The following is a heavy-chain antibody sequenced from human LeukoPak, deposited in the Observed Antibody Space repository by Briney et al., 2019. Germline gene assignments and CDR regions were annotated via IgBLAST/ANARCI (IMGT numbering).Heavy chain of an antibody. J-gene: IGHJ4*02. CDR1: GFTFSSYG. V-gene: IGHV3-30*18. D-gene: IGHD2-2*01. Sequence: GGSLRLSCAASGFTFSSYGMHWVRQAPGKGLEWVAVISYDGSHDTYTDSVKGRFTVSRDSFKNVLHLQMNSLRVEDTAVYYCAKEGDYCSSSGCHKRGIDYWGQGTLVTVSS. CDR2: ISYDGSHD. CDR3: AKEGDYCSSSGCHKRGIDY.